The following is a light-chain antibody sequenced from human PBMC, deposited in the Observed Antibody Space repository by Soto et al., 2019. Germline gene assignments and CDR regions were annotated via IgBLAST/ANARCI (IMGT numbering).Light chain of an antibody. CDR2: GAS. V-gene: IGKV3-20*01. J-gene: IGKJ2*01. CDR3: QHYDTSPLYT. Sequence: EIVLTQSPGTLSLSPGGRATLSCRASQSVNNRYLAWYQQKPGQAPRLLIYGASTRATGIPDRFSGSGSGTDFTLTISRLEPEDFAAYYCQHYDTSPLYTFGQGTKLEI. CDR1: QSVNNRY.